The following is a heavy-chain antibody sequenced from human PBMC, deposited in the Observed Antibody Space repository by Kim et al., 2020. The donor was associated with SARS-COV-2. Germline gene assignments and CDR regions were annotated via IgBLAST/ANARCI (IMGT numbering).Heavy chain of an antibody. Sequence: NYAQKLQGRVTMTTDTSTSTAYMELRRLRSDDTAVYYCARGKDGDYSFDYWGQGTLVTVSS. V-gene: IGHV1-18*01. D-gene: IGHD4-17*01. J-gene: IGHJ4*02. CDR3: ARGKDGDYSFDY.